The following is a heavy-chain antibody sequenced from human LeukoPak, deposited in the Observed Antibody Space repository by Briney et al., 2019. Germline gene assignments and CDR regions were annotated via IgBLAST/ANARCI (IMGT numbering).Heavy chain of an antibody. CDR3: AGREMATIGH. V-gene: IGHV4-59*01. D-gene: IGHD5-24*01. CDR2: IYYSGST. J-gene: IGHJ4*02. CDR1: GASISNYY. Sequence: SETLSLTCTVSGASISNYYWSWVRQPPGKGLEWVGYIYYSGSTNYNPSLKSRVTISVDTSKNQFSLKLNSVTAADTAVYYCAGREMATIGHWGQGTLVTVSS.